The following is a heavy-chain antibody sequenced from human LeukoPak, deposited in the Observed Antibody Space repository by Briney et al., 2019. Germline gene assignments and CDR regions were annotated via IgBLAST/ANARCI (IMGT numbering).Heavy chain of an antibody. CDR3: TTDRETTVTKIDY. CDR2: IKSKTDGGTT. D-gene: IGHD4-17*01. J-gene: IGHJ4*02. CDR1: GFTFSNAW. V-gene: IGHV3-15*01. Sequence: GGSLRLSCAASGFTFSNAWMSWVRQAPGKGLGWVGRIKSKTDGGTTDYAAPVKGRFTISRDDSKNTLYLQMNSLKTEDTAVYYCTTDRETTVTKIDYWGQGTLVTVSS.